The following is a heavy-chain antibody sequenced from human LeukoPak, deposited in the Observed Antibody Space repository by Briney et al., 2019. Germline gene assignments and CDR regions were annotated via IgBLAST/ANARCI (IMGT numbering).Heavy chain of an antibody. J-gene: IGHJ4*02. V-gene: IGHV4-38-2*01. CDR1: GYCIGSGDY. D-gene: IGHD2-2*01. Sequence: SETLCLTCAASGYCIGSGDYRGWLRPPPGKVQELVGISYHSGSNFYYTSLKGRFTISGDNSKNQFSLKLSSVTAADTAVYYCARGRGVGNFGYCSSTSCQTPLIADYWGQGTLVTVSS. CDR3: ARGRGVGNFGYCSSTSCQTPLIADY. CDR2: SYHSGSN.